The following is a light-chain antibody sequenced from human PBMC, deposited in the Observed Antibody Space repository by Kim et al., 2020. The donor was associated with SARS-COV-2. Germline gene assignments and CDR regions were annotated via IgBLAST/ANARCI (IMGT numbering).Light chain of an antibody. Sequence: DIQMTQSPSTLSASVGDRVTITCRASQSISSWLAWYQPKPGKAPKLLIYDASSLESGVPSRFSGSGSGTEFTLTISSLQPDDFATYYCQQDNSYWTFGQGTKVDIK. J-gene: IGKJ1*01. V-gene: IGKV1-5*01. CDR1: QSISSW. CDR3: QQDNSYWT. CDR2: DAS.